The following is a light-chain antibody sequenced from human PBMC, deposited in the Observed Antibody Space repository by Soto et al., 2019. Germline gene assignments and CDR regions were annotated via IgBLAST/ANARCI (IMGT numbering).Light chain of an antibody. J-gene: IGLJ1*01. CDR2: DVS. CDR3: SSYAGSNNFV. Sequence: QSALTQPRSVSGSPGQSVTISCTGTSSDVGGYNYVSWYQQHPGKAPKFMIYDVSKRPSGVPDRFSGSKSGNTASLTVSGLQAEDEADYYCSSYAGSNNFVXATGTKVTVL. CDR1: SSDVGGYNY. V-gene: IGLV2-11*01.